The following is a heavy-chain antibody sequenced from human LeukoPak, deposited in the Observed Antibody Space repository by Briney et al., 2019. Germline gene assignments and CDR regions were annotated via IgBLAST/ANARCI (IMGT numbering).Heavy chain of an antibody. CDR3: TREAQWGGYFYGMDV. V-gene: IGHV4-4*02. J-gene: IGHJ6*04. CDR1: GGSNSSTNW. D-gene: IGHD1-26*01. CDR2: IYHGGTT. Sequence: SGTLSLTCAVSGGSNSSTNWWSWVRQPPGKGLEWIGEIYHGGTTNYNPSLKSRVTISVDKSKNQFSLNLSSVTAADTAIYYCTREAQWGGYFYGMDVWGKGTTVTVSS.